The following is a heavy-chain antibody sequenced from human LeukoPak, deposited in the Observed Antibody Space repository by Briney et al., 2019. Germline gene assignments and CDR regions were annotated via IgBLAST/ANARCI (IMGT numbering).Heavy chain of an antibody. CDR1: GFTFSNAW. CDR3: TTEIVVVVAAASDY. V-gene: IGHV3-15*01. CDR2: INSKTDGGTT. J-gene: IGHJ4*02. D-gene: IGHD2-15*01. Sequence: PGGSLRLSCAASGFTFSNAWISWVRQAPGKGLEWVGRINSKTDGGTTDYAAPVKGRFTISRDDSKNTLYLQMNSLKTEDTAVYYCTTEIVVVVAAASDYWGQGTLVTVSS.